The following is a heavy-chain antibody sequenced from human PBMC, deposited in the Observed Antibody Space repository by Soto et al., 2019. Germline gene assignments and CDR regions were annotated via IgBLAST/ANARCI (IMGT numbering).Heavy chain of an antibody. CDR2: LLRPGRST. CDR1: GFMFSDYA. V-gene: IGHV3-23*01. CDR3: AKDAIANDGIWLMDS. Sequence: PGGSLRLSCAASGFMFSDYAMTWARQAPGKELEWASGLLRPGRSTYYADSVKGRFTISGDTSANTVYLQMDSLRAEDTAVYYCAKDAIANDGIWLMDSWGQGTVVTVYS. J-gene: IGHJ5*02. D-gene: IGHD3-16*01.